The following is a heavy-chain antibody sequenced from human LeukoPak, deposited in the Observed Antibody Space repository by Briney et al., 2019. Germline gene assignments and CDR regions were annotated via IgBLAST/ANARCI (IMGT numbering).Heavy chain of an antibody. D-gene: IGHD3-22*01. CDR1: GFTFSDYY. Sequence: GGSLRLSCAASGFTFSDYYMSWIRQAPGKGLEWVSYISSSGSTIYYADSVEGRFTISRDNAKNSLYLQMNSLRAEDTAVYYCARDLYYYDSSGYPPGYWGQGTLVTVSS. CDR2: ISSSGSTI. J-gene: IGHJ4*02. CDR3: ARDLYYYDSSGYPPGY. V-gene: IGHV3-11*04.